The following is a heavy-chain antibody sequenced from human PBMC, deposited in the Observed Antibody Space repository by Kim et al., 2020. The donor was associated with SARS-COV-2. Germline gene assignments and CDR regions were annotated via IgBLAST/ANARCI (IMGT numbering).Heavy chain of an antibody. J-gene: IGHJ4*01. Sequence: GGSLRLSCAASGFPFSIYRMSWVRQAPGKGPEWVAQIKQDGSEQYYVDSVKGRFTISRDNARNSLHLEMTRLRVEDTAMYYCARDSSWNHLPDFFHFDY. CDR2: IKQDGSEQ. D-gene: IGHD3-3*01. V-gene: IGHV3-7*01. CDR3: ARDSSWNHLPDFFHFDY. CDR1: GFPFSIYR.